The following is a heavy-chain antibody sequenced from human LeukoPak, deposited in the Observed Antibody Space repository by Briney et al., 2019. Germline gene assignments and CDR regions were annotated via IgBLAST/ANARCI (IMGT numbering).Heavy chain of an antibody. D-gene: IGHD4-11*01. CDR2: IVVGSGNT. CDR1: GFTFTSSA. CDR3: AADLAQFYYYYYGMDV. J-gene: IGHJ6*02. Sequence: ASVKVSCKASGFTFTSSAVQWVRQARGHRLEWIGWIVVGSGNTNYAQKFQERVTITRDMSTSTAYMELSSLRSEDTAVYYCAADLAQFYYYYYGMDVWGQGTTVTVSS. V-gene: IGHV1-58*01.